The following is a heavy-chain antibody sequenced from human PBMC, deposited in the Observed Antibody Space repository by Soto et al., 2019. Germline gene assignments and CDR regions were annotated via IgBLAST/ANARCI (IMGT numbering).Heavy chain of an antibody. V-gene: IGHV3-21*01. CDR2: ISSSSSYI. D-gene: IGHD2-21*02. CDR1: GFTFSSYS. CDR3: ARVAVTAIFWFDP. J-gene: IGHJ5*02. Sequence: GGSLRLSCAASGFTFSSYSMNWVRQAPGKGLEWVSSISSSSSYIYYADSVKGRFTISRDNAKNSLYLQMNSLRAEDTAVYYCARVAVTAIFWFDPWGQGTLVTVSS.